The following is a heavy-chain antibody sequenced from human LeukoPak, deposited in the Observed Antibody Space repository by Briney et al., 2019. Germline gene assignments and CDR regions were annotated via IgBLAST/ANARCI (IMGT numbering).Heavy chain of an antibody. CDR2: ISSSSTI. J-gene: IGHJ6*03. CDR3: ARLELVPYYYYYMDV. CDR1: GFTFSSYS. D-gene: IGHD6-13*01. Sequence: PGGSLRLSCAASGFTFSSYSMNWVRQAPGEGLEWVSYISSSSTIYYADSVKGRFTISRDNAKNSLYLQMNSLRDEDTAVYYCARLELVPYYYYYMDVWDKGTTVTVSS. V-gene: IGHV3-48*02.